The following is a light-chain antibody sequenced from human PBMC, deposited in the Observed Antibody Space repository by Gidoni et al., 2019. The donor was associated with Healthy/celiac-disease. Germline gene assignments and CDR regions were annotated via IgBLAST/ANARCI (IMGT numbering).Light chain of an antibody. J-gene: IGLJ3*02. Sequence: QSVLTQPPSASGTPGPRVTISCSGSSSNIGSNTVNWYQQLPGTAPKLLIYSNNQRPSGGPDRFSGSKSGTSASLAISGVQSEDEAYYYCAAWDDSLNGPNWVFGGGTKLTVL. CDR1: SSNIGSNT. CDR3: AAWDDSLNGPNWV. CDR2: SNN. V-gene: IGLV1-44*01.